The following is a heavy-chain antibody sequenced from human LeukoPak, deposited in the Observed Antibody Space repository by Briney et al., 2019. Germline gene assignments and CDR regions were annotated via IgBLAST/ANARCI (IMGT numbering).Heavy chain of an antibody. CDR1: GFTFGDHA. V-gene: IGHV3-49*04. Sequence: GGSLRLSCRGSGFTFGDHAMSWVRQAPGKGLEWVGFIRSKAYRGTTEYAASVKGRFTISRDDSASIAYLQMNSLKTEDTAVYHCARGPIQLWIHNAMDVWGQGTTVTVSS. J-gene: IGHJ6*02. D-gene: IGHD5-18*01. CDR3: ARGPIQLWIHNAMDV. CDR2: IRSKAYRGTT.